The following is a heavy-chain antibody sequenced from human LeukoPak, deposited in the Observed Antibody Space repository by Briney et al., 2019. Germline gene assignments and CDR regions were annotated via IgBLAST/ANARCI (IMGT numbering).Heavy chain of an antibody. CDR2: ISSKANSYAT. Sequence: GGSLRLSCAASVFTFSVSAMHWVRQASGKGLEWVGRISSKANSYATAHAASVTGRFTISRDDSKNTAYLQMNSLNSEDTAVYYCTRRVGSGPLDYWGQGTRVTVSS. J-gene: IGHJ4*02. V-gene: IGHV3-73*01. CDR1: VFTFSVSA. D-gene: IGHD3-10*01. CDR3: TRRVGSGPLDY.